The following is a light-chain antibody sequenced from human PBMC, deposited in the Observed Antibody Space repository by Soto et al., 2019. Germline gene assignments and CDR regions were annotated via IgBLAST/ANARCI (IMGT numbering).Light chain of an antibody. V-gene: IGLV2-8*01. CDR1: SSDIGGYNS. Sequence: QAVVTQSPSASGSPGQSVTISCTGTSSDIGGYNSVSWYQQHPGKAPKVMIYDVTKRPSGVPDRFSGSKSGNTASLTVSALQAEDEADYYCSSYTDRKHLVFGTGTKLTV. CDR2: DVT. J-gene: IGLJ1*01. CDR3: SSYTDRKHLV.